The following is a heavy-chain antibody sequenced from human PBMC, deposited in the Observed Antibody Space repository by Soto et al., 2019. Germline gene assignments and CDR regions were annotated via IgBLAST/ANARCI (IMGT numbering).Heavy chain of an antibody. CDR2: ISDRGDTT. CDR3: AKDKPGTTSFDY. J-gene: IGHJ4*02. CDR1: GFTIRSYA. V-gene: IGHV3-23*01. Sequence: HPGGSLRLSCAASGFTIRSYAMSWVRQAPGKGLEWVSAISDRGDTTHYADSVKGRFTISRDTSKNTLYLQMNTLRVEDTAVYYCAKDKPGTTSFDYWGQGTLVTVSS. D-gene: IGHD1-1*01.